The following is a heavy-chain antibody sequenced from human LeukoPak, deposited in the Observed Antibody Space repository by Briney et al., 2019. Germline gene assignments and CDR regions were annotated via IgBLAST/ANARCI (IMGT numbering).Heavy chain of an antibody. J-gene: IGHJ5*01. CDR1: GYSFTNYW. CDR2: IYPGDSDT. V-gene: IGHV5-51*01. Sequence: GESLKVSCKGSGYSFTNYWIGWVRQMPGKGLEWMGIIYPGDSDTRYSPSFQGQVTISADKSVTTAYLQWSSLQASDTAMYYCARLHDSWGQGTLVTVSS. CDR3: ARLHDS.